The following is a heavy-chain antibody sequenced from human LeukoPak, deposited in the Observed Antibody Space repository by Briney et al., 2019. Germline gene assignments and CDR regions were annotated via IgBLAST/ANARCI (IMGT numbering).Heavy chain of an antibody. D-gene: IGHD2-15*01. V-gene: IGHV3-74*01. CDR2: INSDGSST. J-gene: IGHJ4*02. Sequence: GGSLRLSCAASGFTFSSYWMHWVRQVPGKGLVWVSRINSDGSSTSYADSVKGRFTISRDNSKNTLYLQMNSLRAEDTAVYYCARDEGIVVVVAAMDYWGQGTLVTVSS. CDR3: ARDEGIVVVVAAMDY. CDR1: GFTFSSYW.